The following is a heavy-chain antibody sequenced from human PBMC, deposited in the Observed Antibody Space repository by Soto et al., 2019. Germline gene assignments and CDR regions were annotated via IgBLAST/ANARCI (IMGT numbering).Heavy chain of an antibody. Sequence: EGSQRHSWSASGFTFSSYGMHWVRQAPGKGLEWVAVISYDGSNKYYADSVKGRFTISRDNSKNTLYLQMNSLRAEDTAVYYCSKDMYYYYSSGDSPDAFDNWGQRATGTVS. CDR1: GFTFSSYG. V-gene: IGHV3-30*18. CDR3: SKDMYYYYSSGDSPDAFDN. D-gene: IGHD3-22*01. J-gene: IGHJ3*02. CDR2: ISYDGSNK.